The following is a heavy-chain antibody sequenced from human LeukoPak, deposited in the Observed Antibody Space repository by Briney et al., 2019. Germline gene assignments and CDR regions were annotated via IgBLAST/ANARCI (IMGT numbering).Heavy chain of an antibody. CDR3: ARINYYDSSGPREDFDY. D-gene: IGHD3-22*01. CDR1: GFTFSSYR. Sequence: AGGSLRLSCAASGFTFSSYRMHWVRQAPGKGLEWVSSISSSSSYIYYADSVKGRFTISRDNAKNSLYLQMNSLRAEDTAVYYCARINYYDSSGPREDFDYWGQGTLVTVSS. V-gene: IGHV3-21*01. J-gene: IGHJ4*02. CDR2: ISSSSSYI.